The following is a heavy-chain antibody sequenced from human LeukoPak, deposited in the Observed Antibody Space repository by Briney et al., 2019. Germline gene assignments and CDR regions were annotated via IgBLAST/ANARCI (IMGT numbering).Heavy chain of an antibody. CDR2: ISYDGSNK. Sequence: GKSLRLSCAASGFTFSSYAMHWVRQAPGKGLEWVAVISYDGSNKYYADSVKGRFTVSRDNSKNTLFVEMSNLRGEDTALYYCARATSAATAPSYSGLDVWGQGTTVTVPS. J-gene: IGHJ6*02. V-gene: IGHV3-30-3*01. CDR1: GFTFSSYA. D-gene: IGHD2-21*02. CDR3: ARATSAATAPSYSGLDV.